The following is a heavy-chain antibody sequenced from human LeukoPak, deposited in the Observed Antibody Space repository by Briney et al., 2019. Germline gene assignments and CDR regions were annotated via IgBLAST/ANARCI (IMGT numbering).Heavy chain of an antibody. Sequence: PGGSLRLSCAASGVTFSSYIMNWVRQAPGKGLEWVSSISSSSSYIYYADSVKGRFTISRDNAKNSLYLQMNSLRAEDTAVYYCARGGYSDHYFDYWGQGTLVTVSS. V-gene: IGHV3-21*01. D-gene: IGHD6-13*01. CDR3: ARGGYSDHYFDY. CDR2: ISSSSSYI. J-gene: IGHJ4*02. CDR1: GVTFSSYI.